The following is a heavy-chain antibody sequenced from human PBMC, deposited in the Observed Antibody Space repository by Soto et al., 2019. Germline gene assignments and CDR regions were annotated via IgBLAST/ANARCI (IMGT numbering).Heavy chain of an antibody. Sequence: QVQLQESGPGLVKPSQTLSLTCTVSGGSIRSGGYYWSWIRQHPGKGLEWIGYIYYSGSTYYNPSLKSRLTISVDTSKNQFFLKLSSVTAADTAVYYCARAGSYGYQGFDPWGQGTLVTISS. CDR3: ARAGSYGYQGFDP. CDR1: GGSIRSGGYY. J-gene: IGHJ5*02. D-gene: IGHD5-18*01. CDR2: IYYSGST. V-gene: IGHV4-31*03.